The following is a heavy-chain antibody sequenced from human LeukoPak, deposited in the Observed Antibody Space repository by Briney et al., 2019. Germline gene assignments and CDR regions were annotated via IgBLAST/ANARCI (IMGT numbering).Heavy chain of an antibody. CDR2: IYHSGST. J-gene: IGHJ4*02. V-gene: IGHV4-30-2*01. CDR1: GGSISSGTYY. D-gene: IGHD2-15*01. CDR3: ARLGLYCSGGSCYNRLDY. Sequence: SQTLSLTCTVSGGSISSGTYYWSWIRQHPGKGLEWIGYIYHSGSTYYNPSLKSRVTISVDRSKNQFSLKLSSVTAADTAVYYCARLGLYCSGGSCYNRLDYWGQGTLVTVSS.